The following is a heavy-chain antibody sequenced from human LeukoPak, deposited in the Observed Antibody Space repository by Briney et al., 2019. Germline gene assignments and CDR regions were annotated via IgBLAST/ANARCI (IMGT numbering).Heavy chain of an antibody. CDR2: IYYSGST. D-gene: IGHD5-24*01. CDR3: ARGRRDGYNRMDY. J-gene: IGHJ4*02. Sequence: PSQTLSLTCTVSGGSISSYYWSWIRQPPGKGLEWIGYIYYSGSTNYNPSLKSRVTISVDTSKNQFSLKLSSVTAADTAVYYCARGRRDGYNRMDYWGQGTLVTVSS. V-gene: IGHV4-59*01. CDR1: GGSISSYY.